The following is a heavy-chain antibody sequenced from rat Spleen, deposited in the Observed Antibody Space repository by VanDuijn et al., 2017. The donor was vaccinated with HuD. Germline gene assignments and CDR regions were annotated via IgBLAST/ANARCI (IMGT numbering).Heavy chain of an antibody. CDR1: GFTFSDYY. V-gene: IGHV5-29*01. CDR3: ARGRNTYYGSPDC. CDR2: ISYDGSST. J-gene: IGHJ2*01. D-gene: IGHD1-9*01. Sequence: EVQLVESDGGLVQPGRSLKLSCAASGFTFSDYYMAWVRQAPTKGLEWVAIISYDGSSTYYRDSVKGRFTISRDNAKSTLYRQMDSLRSEDTATYYCARGRNTYYGSPDCWGQGVMVTVSS.